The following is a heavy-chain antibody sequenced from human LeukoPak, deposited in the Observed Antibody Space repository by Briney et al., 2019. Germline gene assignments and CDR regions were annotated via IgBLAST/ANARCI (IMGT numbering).Heavy chain of an antibody. V-gene: IGHV4-39*01. Sequence: ASETLSLTCTVSGGSISSSSYYWGWIRQPPGKGLEWIVSIYYSGSTYYNPSLKSRVTISVDTSKNQFSLKLSSVTAADTAVYYCARHVPGAAGILRRFDPWGQGTLVTVSS. CDR2: IYYSGST. D-gene: IGHD6-13*01. CDR1: GGSISSSSYY. J-gene: IGHJ5*02. CDR3: ARHVPGAAGILRRFDP.